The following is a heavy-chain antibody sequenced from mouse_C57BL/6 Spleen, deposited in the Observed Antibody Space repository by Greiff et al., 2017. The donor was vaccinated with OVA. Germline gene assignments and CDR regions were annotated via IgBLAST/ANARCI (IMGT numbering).Heavy chain of an antibody. V-gene: IGHV1-39*01. J-gene: IGHJ2*01. D-gene: IGHD2-4*01. CDR3: ARRKLSADYDFDY. Sequence: VQLKQSGPELVKPGASVKISCKASGYSFTDYNMNWVKQSNGKSLEWIGVINPNYGTTSYNQKFKGKATLTVDQSSSTAYMQLNSLTSEESAVYYCARRKLSADYDFDYWGQGTTLTVSS. CDR2: INPNYGTT. CDR1: GYSFTDYN.